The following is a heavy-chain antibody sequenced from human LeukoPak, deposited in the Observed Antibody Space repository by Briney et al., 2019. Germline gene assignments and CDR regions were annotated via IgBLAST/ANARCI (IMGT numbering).Heavy chain of an antibody. V-gene: IGHV3-7*01. D-gene: IGHD2-2*02. CDR2: INYDGREE. CDR1: GFTFSRSW. CDR3: ARDVFCSSTSCYKGLGGFDY. J-gene: IGHJ4*02. Sequence: GVSLRLSCVASGFTFSRSWMSWVRQAPGKGLEWVATINYDGREEYYLNSVKGRFTISRDNAKNSLYLQMNSLRAEDTAVYYCARDVFCSSTSCYKGLGGFDYWGQGTLVTVSS.